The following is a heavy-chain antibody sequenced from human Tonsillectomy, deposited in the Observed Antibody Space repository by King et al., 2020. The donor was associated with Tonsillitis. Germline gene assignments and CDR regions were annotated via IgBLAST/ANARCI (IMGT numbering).Heavy chain of an antibody. CDR1: GGSIVSYY. J-gene: IGHJ6*02. Sequence: VQLQESGPGLVKPSETLSLTCTVSGGSIVSYYWSWIRQPPGKGLEWIGYIYHSGSTNYNPSLKSRVTISLDTSKTQFSLRLSSVTAADTAVYYCARKPTGDYYYGMDVWGQGTTVSVSS. V-gene: IGHV4-59*08. D-gene: IGHD7-27*01. CDR3: ARKPTGDYYYGMDV. CDR2: IYHSGST.